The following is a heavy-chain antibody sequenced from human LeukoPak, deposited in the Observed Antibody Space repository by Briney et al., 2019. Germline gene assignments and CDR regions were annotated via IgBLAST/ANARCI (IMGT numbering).Heavy chain of an antibody. CDR2: IYYSGST. Sequence: SETLSLTCTVSGGSISSGDYYWSWIRQPPGKGLEWIGYIYYSGSTYYNPSLKSRVSISVDTSKNQFSLKLSSVTAADTAVYYCARVYGSGRYYYYGMDVWGKGTTVTVSS. J-gene: IGHJ6*04. CDR1: GGSISSGDYY. CDR3: ARVYGSGRYYYYGMDV. D-gene: IGHD3-10*01. V-gene: IGHV4-30-4*01.